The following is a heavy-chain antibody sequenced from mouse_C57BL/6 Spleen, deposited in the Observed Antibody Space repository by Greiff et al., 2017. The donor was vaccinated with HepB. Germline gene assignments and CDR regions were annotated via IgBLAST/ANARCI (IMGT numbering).Heavy chain of an antibody. CDR2: IDPETGGT. CDR3: TRTGWLLMDY. CDR1: GYTFTDYE. D-gene: IGHD2-3*01. V-gene: IGHV1-15*01. J-gene: IGHJ4*01. Sequence: QVQLQQSGAELVRPGASVTLSCKASGYTFTDYEMHWVKQTPVHGLEWIGAIDPETGGTAYNQKFKGKAILTADKSSSTAYMELRSLTSEDSAVYYCTRTGWLLMDYWGQGTSVTVSS.